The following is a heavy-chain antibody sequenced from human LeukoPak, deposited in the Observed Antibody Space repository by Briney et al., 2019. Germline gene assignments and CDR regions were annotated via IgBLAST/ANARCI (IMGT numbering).Heavy chain of an antibody. D-gene: IGHD3-10*01. V-gene: IGHV3-7*01. J-gene: IGHJ4*02. CDR3: ARDTPGQYRGVNYFDY. CDR1: GFTFSSFW. Sequence: GGSLRLSCAASGFTFSSFWMTWVRQAPGKGLEWVANIKQDGSEEYYMDSVKGRFTISRDNAKDSLYLYMSSLRAEDTAVYYCARDTPGQYRGVNYFDYWGQGTLVAVSS. CDR2: IKQDGSEE.